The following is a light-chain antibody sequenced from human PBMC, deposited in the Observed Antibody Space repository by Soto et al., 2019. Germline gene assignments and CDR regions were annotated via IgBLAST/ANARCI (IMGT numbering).Light chain of an antibody. CDR2: EVS. Sequence: DVVMTQTPLSLSVAPGQPASISCKSSQSLLHITGETFLFWYLQKPGQSPQLLIYEVSTRVSGVPDRFSGSGSGTDFTLTINSLQADDVAVYYCQHYYTHLLTFGGGTKVEIK. V-gene: IGKV2-29*01. CDR3: QHYYTHLLT. CDR1: QSLLHITGETF. J-gene: IGKJ4*01.